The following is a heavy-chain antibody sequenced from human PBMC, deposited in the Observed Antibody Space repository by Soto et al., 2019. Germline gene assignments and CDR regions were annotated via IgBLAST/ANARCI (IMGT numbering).Heavy chain of an antibody. J-gene: IGHJ5*02. Sequence: SVKVSCKASGGTFSSYAISWVRQAPGQGLEWMGGIIPIFGTANYAQKFQGRVTITADESTSTAYMELSSLRSEDTAVYYCARLLGDYDFWSGYYTGGHWFDPWGQGTLVTVSS. V-gene: IGHV1-69*13. CDR3: ARLLGDYDFWSGYYTGGHWFDP. CDR2: IIPIFGTA. D-gene: IGHD3-3*01. CDR1: GGTFSSYA.